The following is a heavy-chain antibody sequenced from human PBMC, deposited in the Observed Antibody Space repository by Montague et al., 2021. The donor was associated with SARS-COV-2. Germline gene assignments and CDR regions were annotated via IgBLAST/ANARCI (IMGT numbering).Heavy chain of an antibody. Sequence: SETLSLTCTVSGGSITGYYWSWLGRSPGKGLEWIAYIYDGGAVNYNPSLGSRVTISTDTSKNQLSLKVNSVTAADTAVYYCVRDHPYGGPRGAYDIWGQGTVVTVSS. D-gene: IGHD4-23*01. CDR3: VRDHPYGGPRGAYDI. CDR2: IYDGGAV. V-gene: IGHV4-59*01. J-gene: IGHJ3*02. CDR1: GGSITGYY.